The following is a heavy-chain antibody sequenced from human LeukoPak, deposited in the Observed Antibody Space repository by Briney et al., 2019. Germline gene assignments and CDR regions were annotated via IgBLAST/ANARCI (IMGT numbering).Heavy chain of an antibody. Sequence: GSLRLSCAASGLTFSSYWMYWVRQAPGKGLVWVSRINSDGKTTNYADSVKGRFTISRDNAKNTLYLQMNSLRAEDTAVYYCTRDITLTRGGRSDYWGQGTLVTVSA. CDR3: TRDITLTRGGRSDY. CDR1: GLTFSSYW. CDR2: INSDGKTT. D-gene: IGHD3-10*01. V-gene: IGHV3-74*01. J-gene: IGHJ4*02.